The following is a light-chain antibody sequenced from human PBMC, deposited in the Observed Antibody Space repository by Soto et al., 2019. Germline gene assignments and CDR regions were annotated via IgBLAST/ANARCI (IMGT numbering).Light chain of an antibody. CDR3: QKYNSAPRT. J-gene: IGKJ1*01. Sequence: DIQSTNSPSSLTAPVRDSVSITYRASQSISSYLYWYQQKPGKVPKLLIYAASTLRSGVASRFSGSGSGTDLTLTISSLQPEDVATYYCQKYNSAPRTFGQGTKVDIK. V-gene: IGKV1-27*01. CDR1: QSISSY. CDR2: AAS.